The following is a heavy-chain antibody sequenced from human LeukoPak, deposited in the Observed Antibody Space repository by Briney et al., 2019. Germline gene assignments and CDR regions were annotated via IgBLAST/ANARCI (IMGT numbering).Heavy chain of an antibody. J-gene: IGHJ4*02. V-gene: IGHV4-39*01. CDR2: IHYSGST. Sequence: SETLSLTCTVSGGSISSNSDYWGWTRQPPGKGLEWIGSIHYSGSTHYNPSLKRRVTISVDTSKNQFSLTLSSVTAADTAVHYCARHADGHRFLNWGQGTLVTVSS. CDR3: ARHADGHRFLN. D-gene: IGHD3-3*01. CDR1: GGSISSNSDY.